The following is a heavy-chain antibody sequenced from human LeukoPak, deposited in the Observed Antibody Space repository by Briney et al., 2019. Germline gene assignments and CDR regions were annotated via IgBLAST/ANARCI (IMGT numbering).Heavy chain of an antibody. D-gene: IGHD2-2*01. CDR2: ISGSGGST. V-gene: IGHV3-23*01. J-gene: IGHJ5*02. CDR1: GFTFSSYA. Sequence: PGGSLRLSCAASGFTFSSYAMSWVRQAPGKGLGWVSAISGSGGSTYYADSVKGRFTISRDNSKNTLYLQMNSLRAEDTAVYYCAKDPRRYCSSTSCYSNWFDPWGQGTLVTVSS. CDR3: AKDPRRYCSSTSCYSNWFDP.